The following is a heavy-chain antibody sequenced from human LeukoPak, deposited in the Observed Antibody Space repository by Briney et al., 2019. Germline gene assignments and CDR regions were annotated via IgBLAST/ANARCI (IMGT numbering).Heavy chain of an antibody. CDR2: INSDGSST. Sequence: GGSLRLSCAASGFTFSSYWMHWVRQAPGKGLVWVSRINSDGSSTSYADSVKGRFTISRDNAKNTLYLQMNSLRAEDTAVYYCAKDQDYGDLEPFDYWGQGTLVTVSS. CDR3: AKDQDYGDLEPFDY. CDR1: GFTFSSYW. J-gene: IGHJ4*02. D-gene: IGHD4-17*01. V-gene: IGHV3-74*01.